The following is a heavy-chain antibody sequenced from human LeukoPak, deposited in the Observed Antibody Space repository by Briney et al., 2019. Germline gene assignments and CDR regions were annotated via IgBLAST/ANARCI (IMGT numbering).Heavy chain of an antibody. CDR3: VGEKSFFGEAI. Sequence: SETLSLTCTVSGGSISSYYWSWIRQPPGKGLEWIGYIYYSGTTSYNPSLKSRVAISVDTFKSRVSLTVTSVTAADTAVYYCVGEKSFFGEAIWSQGTLVTVSS. V-gene: IGHV4-59*01. J-gene: IGHJ3*02. CDR2: IYYSGTT. CDR1: GGSISSYY. D-gene: IGHD3-10*01.